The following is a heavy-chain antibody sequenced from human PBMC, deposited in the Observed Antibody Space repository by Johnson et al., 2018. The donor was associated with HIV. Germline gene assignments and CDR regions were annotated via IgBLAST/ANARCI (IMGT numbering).Heavy chain of an antibody. Sequence: VQLVESGGGLVQPGRSLRLSCAASGFTFSSNYMSWVRQAPGKGLEWVSVIYSGGSTYYADSVKGRFTISRDNSKNTLYLQMNSLRAEDTAVYYCARARDWNYGDIWGQGTMVTVSS. J-gene: IGHJ3*02. CDR1: GFTFSSNY. CDR3: ARARDWNYGDI. V-gene: IGHV3-66*02. CDR2: IYSGGST. D-gene: IGHD1-7*01.